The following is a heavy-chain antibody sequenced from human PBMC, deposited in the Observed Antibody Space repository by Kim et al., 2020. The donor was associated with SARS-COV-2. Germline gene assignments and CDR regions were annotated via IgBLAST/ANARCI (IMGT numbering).Heavy chain of an antibody. J-gene: IGHJ5*02. CDR2: IRADSSII. CDR1: GFAFSSYN. Sequence: GGSLRLSCAASGFAFSSYNMDWVRQAPGRGLQWVAYIRADSSIILYADSVRGRFTISRDNAKNSLYLQTNSLRDEDTALYYCVRDGMATGNLDRWGQGTLVTVSS. D-gene: IGHD6-13*01. CDR3: VRDGMATGNLDR. V-gene: IGHV3-48*02.